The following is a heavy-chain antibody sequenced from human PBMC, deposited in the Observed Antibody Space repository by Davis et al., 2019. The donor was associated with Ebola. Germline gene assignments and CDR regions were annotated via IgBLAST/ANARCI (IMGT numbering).Heavy chain of an antibody. CDR2: IYPGDSDT. D-gene: IGHD4-11*01. Sequence: WGSLRLSCKGSGYSFTSYWIGWVRQMPGKGLEWMGIIYPGDSDTRYSPSFQGQVTISADKSISTAYLQWSSLKASDTAMYYCARTGDYSRGYYYYGMDVWGQGTTVTVSS. CDR3: ARTGDYSRGYYYYGMDV. V-gene: IGHV5-51*01. CDR1: GYSFTSYW. J-gene: IGHJ6*02.